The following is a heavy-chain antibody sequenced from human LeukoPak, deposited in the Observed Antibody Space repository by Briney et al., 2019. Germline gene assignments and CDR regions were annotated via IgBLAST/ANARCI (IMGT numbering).Heavy chain of an antibody. CDR2: ISESGYHI. J-gene: IGHJ4*02. Sequence: GGSLRLSCAVSGFTFNAYSMMWVRQAPGKGLEWVSSISESGYHIYYADSVKGRFTISRDNAKNSLYLQMNSLRADDTAVYYCARKVPSAQSDFWGQGTLVTVSS. CDR3: ARKVPSAQSDF. V-gene: IGHV3-21*01. CDR1: GFTFNAYS.